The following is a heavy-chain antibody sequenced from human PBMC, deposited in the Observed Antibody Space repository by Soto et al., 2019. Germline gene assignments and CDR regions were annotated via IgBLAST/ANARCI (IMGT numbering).Heavy chain of an antibody. CDR3: AREGCSSTSCYTPYYYYGMDV. V-gene: IGHV4-59*01. J-gene: IGHJ6*02. CDR1: GGSISSYY. Sequence: PSETLSLTCTVSGGSISSYYWSWIRQPPGKGLEWIGYIYYSGSTNYNPSLKSRVTISVGTSKNQFSLKLSSVTAADTAVYYCAREGCSSTSCYTPYYYYGMDVWGQGTTVTVSS. D-gene: IGHD2-2*01. CDR2: IYYSGST.